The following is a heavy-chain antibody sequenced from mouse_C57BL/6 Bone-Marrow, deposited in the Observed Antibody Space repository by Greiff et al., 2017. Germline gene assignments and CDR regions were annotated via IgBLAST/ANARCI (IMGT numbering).Heavy chain of an antibody. CDR2: IHPNSGST. V-gene: IGHV1-64*01. CDR3: ARSGIYYYGSWGYFDV. CDR1: GYTFTSYW. D-gene: IGHD1-1*01. Sequence: QVQLQQPGAELVKPGASVKLSCKASGYTFTSYWMHWVKQRPGQGLEWIGMIHPNSGSTNYNEKFKSKATLTVDKSSSTAYMQLSSLTSEASAVYYCARSGIYYYGSWGYFDVWGTGTTVTVSS. J-gene: IGHJ1*03.